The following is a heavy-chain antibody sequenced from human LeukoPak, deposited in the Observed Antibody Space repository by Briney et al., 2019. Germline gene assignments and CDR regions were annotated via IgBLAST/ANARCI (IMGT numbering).Heavy chain of an antibody. D-gene: IGHD2-21*02. J-gene: IGHJ4*02. CDR1: GFTFTSSA. V-gene: IGHV1-58*01. Sequence: SVKVSCKASGFTFTSSAVQWVRQARGQRLEWIGWIVVGSGNTNYAQKFQERVTITRGMSTSTAYMELSSLRSEDTAVYYCAAALEAYCGGDCYSRDFDYWGQGTLVTVSS. CDR2: IVVGSGNT. CDR3: AAALEAYCGGDCYSRDFDY.